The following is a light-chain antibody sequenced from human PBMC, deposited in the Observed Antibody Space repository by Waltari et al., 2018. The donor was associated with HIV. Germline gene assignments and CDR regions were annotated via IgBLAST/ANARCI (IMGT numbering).Light chain of an antibody. CDR3: CSYTGTNPFLL. V-gene: IGLV2-23*02. Sequence: QSALTQPAPVSGSPGQSITISCTGTSSNVGCYNLVSWYQQHPGIAPKLMIYEVSKRPSGVSNRFSGSKSGNTASLTISGLQAEDEADYYCCSYTGTNPFLLFGGGTKLTVL. J-gene: IGLJ2*01. CDR2: EVS. CDR1: SSNVGCYNL.